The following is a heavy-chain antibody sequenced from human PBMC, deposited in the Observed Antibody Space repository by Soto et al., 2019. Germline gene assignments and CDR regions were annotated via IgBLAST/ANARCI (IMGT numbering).Heavy chain of an antibody. CDR1: GFTFSSSA. V-gene: IGHV3-23*01. D-gene: IGHD6-13*01. Sequence: VGSLRLSGEASGFTFSSSAMSWVRQAPGRGLEWFSTISGSGGTPYYADSVKGRFTISRGNSKNTLYLVLNSLRAEDTAVYYCAMGLAAAGPLDYWGQGTLVTVSS. J-gene: IGHJ4*02. CDR3: AMGLAAAGPLDY. CDR2: ISGSGGTP.